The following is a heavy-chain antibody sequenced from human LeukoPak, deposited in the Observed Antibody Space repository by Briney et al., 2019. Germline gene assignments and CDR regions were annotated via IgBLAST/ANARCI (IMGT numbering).Heavy chain of an antibody. CDR3: ARDSRYYYYGMDV. CDR1: GGSISSYY. Sequence: SETLSLTCTVSGGSISSYYWSWIRQPPGEGLEWIGDIYYSGSTNYNPSLKSRVTISVDTSQNQFSLKLSSVTAADTAVYYCARDSRYYYYGMDVWGQGPTVTVSS. D-gene: IGHD6-25*01. V-gene: IGHV4-59*01. J-gene: IGHJ6*02. CDR2: IYYSGST.